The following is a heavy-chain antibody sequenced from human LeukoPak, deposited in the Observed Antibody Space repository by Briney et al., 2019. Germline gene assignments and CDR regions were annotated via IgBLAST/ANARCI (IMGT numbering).Heavy chain of an antibody. D-gene: IGHD3-10*01. Sequence: SETLSLTCAVYGGSYSGYYWSWIRQPPGKGLEWIGEINHSGSTNYNPSLKSRVTISVDPSKNQFSLKLSSVTAADTAVYYCATVRRPSITMVRGVIDYWGQGTLVTVSS. CDR2: INHSGST. V-gene: IGHV4-34*01. CDR3: ATVRRPSITMVRGVIDY. CDR1: GGSYSGYY. J-gene: IGHJ4*02.